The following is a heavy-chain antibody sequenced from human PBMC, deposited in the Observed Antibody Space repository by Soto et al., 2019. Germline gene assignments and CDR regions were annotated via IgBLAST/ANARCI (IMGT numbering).Heavy chain of an antibody. D-gene: IGHD3-16*01. CDR3: ARGLRLIGTEVDY. V-gene: IGHV3-21*01. J-gene: IGHJ4*02. CDR2: ISSTSTCI. CDR1: GFTLSGYS. Sequence: EVQLVESGGGLVKPGGSLSLSCVASGFTLSGYSMHWFRQAPGKGQEWVSSISSTSTCIYYSASVEGRFSVSRDNANQSVLLHMNRLRDEDTAVYYCARGLRLIGTEVDYRGQGTLVTVSA.